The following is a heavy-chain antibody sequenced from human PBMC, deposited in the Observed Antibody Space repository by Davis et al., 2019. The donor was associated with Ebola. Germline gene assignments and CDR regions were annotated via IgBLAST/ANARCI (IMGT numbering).Heavy chain of an antibody. CDR1: GYTFTGYY. J-gene: IGHJ4*02. Sequence: AASVKVSCKASGYTFTGYYMHWVRPAPGQGLEWMARINPNSGGTNYAQKFQGRVTMTRDTSISTAYMELSRLRSDDTAVYYCTRAQFPTTSDHWGQGTLVTVSS. CDR2: INPNSGGT. V-gene: IGHV1-2*06. CDR3: TRAQFPTTSDH. D-gene: IGHD1-1*01.